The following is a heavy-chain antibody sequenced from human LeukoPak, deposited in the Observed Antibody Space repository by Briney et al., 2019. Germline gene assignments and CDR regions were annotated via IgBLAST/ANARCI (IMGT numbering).Heavy chain of an antibody. CDR1: GVTLRTYA. Sequence: GGSLRLSRAASGVTLRTYAMSGVRQAPGKGLEWVANIKQDGSEKYYVDSLKGRFTISRENAKNSLYLQMNSLRAEDTAVYYCASGYYYGSGSYGPFGPWRQGTLVTLSS. J-gene: IGHJ5*02. D-gene: IGHD3-10*01. CDR2: IKQDGSEK. V-gene: IGHV3-7*01. CDR3: ASGYYYGSGSYGPFGP.